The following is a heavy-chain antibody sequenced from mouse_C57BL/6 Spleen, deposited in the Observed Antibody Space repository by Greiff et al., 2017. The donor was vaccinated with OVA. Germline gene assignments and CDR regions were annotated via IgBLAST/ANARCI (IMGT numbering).Heavy chain of an antibody. Sequence: EVQLVESGPELVKPGASVKIPCKASGYTFTDYNMDWVKQSHGKSLEWIGDINPNNGGTIYNQKFKGKATLTVDKSSSTAYMELRSLTSEDTAVYYCAREGYDYDRFAYWGQGTLVTVSA. CDR3: AREGYDYDRFAY. CDR1: GYTFTDYN. CDR2: INPNNGGT. D-gene: IGHD2-4*01. V-gene: IGHV1-18*01. J-gene: IGHJ3*01.